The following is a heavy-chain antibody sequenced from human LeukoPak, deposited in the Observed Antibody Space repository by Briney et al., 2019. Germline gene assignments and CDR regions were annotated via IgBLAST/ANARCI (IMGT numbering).Heavy chain of an antibody. CDR3: AHGDFWSGYYPY. CDR2: IYTSGNT. V-gene: IGHV4-61*09. J-gene: IGHJ4*02. D-gene: IGHD3-3*01. Sequence: SQTLSLTCTVSGGSVSSGSNYWTWIRQPAGKGLEWIGHIYTSGNTNYNPSLKSRVTISVDTSKNQFSLKLTSVTAADTAVYYCAHGDFWSGYYPYWGQGTLVTVSS. CDR1: GGSVSSGSNY.